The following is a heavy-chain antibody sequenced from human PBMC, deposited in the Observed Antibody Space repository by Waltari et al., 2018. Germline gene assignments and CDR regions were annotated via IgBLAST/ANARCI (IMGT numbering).Heavy chain of an antibody. CDR1: GGSFSGYY. CDR2: IDYSGST. D-gene: IGHD3-16*01. V-gene: IGHV4-34*01. Sequence: VQIQQWGAGLLKSSETLSLTCAVYGGSFSGYYWSWFRQPPGKGLEWIGDIDYSGSTNYSPSLESRVTISVDTSKNQFSLRLTSVTGADTSVYYCARGRLRAGFDSWGHGTLVTVSS. CDR3: ARGRLRAGFDS. J-gene: IGHJ5*01.